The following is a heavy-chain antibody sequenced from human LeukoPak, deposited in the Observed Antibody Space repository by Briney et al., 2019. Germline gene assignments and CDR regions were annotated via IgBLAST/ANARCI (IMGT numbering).Heavy chain of an antibody. J-gene: IGHJ3*02. Sequence: ASVTVSCKASGYTFTGYYMHWVRQAPGQGLEWMGWINPNSGGTNYAQKSQGRVTMTRDTSISTAYMELSRLRSDDTAVYYCATTKWFPDAFDIWGQGTMVTVSS. V-gene: IGHV1-2*02. CDR3: ATTKWFPDAFDI. CDR2: INPNSGGT. D-gene: IGHD3-22*01. CDR1: GYTFTGYY.